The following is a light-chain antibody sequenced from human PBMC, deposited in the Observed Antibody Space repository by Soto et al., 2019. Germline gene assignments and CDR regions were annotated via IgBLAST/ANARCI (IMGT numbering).Light chain of an antibody. CDR1: SSDVGGYND. Sequence: QSALTQPPSASGAPGQSVTISCTGTSSDVGGYNDVYWYQQHPGTAPKLIIYEVSKRPSGVPDRFSGSKSGNAASLTVAGLRAEDEDDADCCSYSGSNNFVVFGGGTKLTVL. CDR2: EVS. V-gene: IGLV2-8*01. CDR3: CSYSGSNNFVV. J-gene: IGLJ2*01.